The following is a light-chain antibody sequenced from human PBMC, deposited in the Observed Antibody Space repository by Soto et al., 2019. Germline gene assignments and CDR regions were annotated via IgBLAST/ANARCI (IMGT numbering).Light chain of an antibody. Sequence: QSVLTQPPSASGTPRQRVSISCSGSNSNIGANTVNWYQQVPGAAPKLLIYSNSQRPSGVPDRFSASKSATSASVAISGLQSDDEADYYCASWDDSLNGVVFGGGTKLTVL. V-gene: IGLV1-44*01. CDR3: ASWDDSLNGVV. J-gene: IGLJ2*01. CDR2: SNS. CDR1: NSNIGANT.